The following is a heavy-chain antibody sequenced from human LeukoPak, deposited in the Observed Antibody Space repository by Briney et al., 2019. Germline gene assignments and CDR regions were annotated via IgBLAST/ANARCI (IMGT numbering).Heavy chain of an antibody. D-gene: IGHD6-19*01. CDR1: GGSISSGDYY. CDR2: IYYSGST. Sequence: SETLSLTCTVSGGSISSGDYYWSWIRQPPGKGLEWIGYIYYSGSTYYNPSLKSRVTISVDTSKDQFSLKLSSVTAADTAVYYCAGWGYSSGWQLYYYYMDVWGKGTTVTVSS. J-gene: IGHJ6*03. V-gene: IGHV4-30-4*08. CDR3: AGWGYSSGWQLYYYYMDV.